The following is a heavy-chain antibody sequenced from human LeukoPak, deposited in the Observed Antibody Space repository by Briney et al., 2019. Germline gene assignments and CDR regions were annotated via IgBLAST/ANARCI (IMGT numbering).Heavy chain of an antibody. D-gene: IGHD3-22*01. CDR1: GFTFSGSA. V-gene: IGHV3-73*01. CDR2: IRSTANNYAT. Sequence: AGGSLKLSCAASGFTFSGSAMLWVRQASGKGLECVGRIRSTANNYATAYAAAVKGRFTIPRDDSKNTANVQMNSLETEDTAVYYCTRRGDKHYDSSGGDFWGQGTLVTVSS. CDR3: TRRGDKHYDSSGGDF. J-gene: IGHJ4*02.